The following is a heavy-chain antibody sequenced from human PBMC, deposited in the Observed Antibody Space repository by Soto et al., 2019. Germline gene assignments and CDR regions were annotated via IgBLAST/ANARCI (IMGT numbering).Heavy chain of an antibody. D-gene: IGHD2-8*02. V-gene: IGHV4-61*01. CDR1: GGSVSSGNDY. CDR2: IYYSGST. Sequence: SEPLSLTCTVSGGSVSSGNDYWSWIRQPPGKELEFIAYIYYSGSTNYNPSLKSRVTISVDTSKNQFSLKLSSVTAADTAVYYCATVDCTGGSCYFDYWGQGTLVTVSS. J-gene: IGHJ4*02. CDR3: ATVDCTGGSCYFDY.